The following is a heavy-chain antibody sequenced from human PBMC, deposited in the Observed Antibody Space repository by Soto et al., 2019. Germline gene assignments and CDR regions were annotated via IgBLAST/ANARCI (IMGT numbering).Heavy chain of an antibody. CDR1: GFTFSSYG. Sequence: QVQLVESGGGVVQPGRSLRLSCAASGFTFSSYGMHWVRQAPGKGLEWVAVIWYDGSNKYYADSVKGRFTISRDNSKNTLYLKMNSLRAEDTAVYYGAREGANDYGDPLDYWGQGTLVTVSS. CDR2: IWYDGSNK. CDR3: AREGANDYGDPLDY. J-gene: IGHJ4*02. V-gene: IGHV3-33*01. D-gene: IGHD4-17*01.